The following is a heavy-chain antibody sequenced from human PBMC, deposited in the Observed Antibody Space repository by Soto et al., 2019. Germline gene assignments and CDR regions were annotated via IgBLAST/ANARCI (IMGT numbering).Heavy chain of an antibody. J-gene: IGHJ4*02. D-gene: IGHD2-15*01. CDR1: GFTFSSYA. V-gene: IGHV3-23*01. CDR3: AKIRGAGGHFDY. CDR2: VSIGGST. Sequence: DVQLLASGGGLVQPEGSLRLSCAASGFTFSSYAMGWVRQGPGKGLEWVAVVSIGGSTHYAGSVRGRFTISRDKSKNTLSLQMNRLTAEDTAVYLWAKIRGAGGHFDYWDQGALVTVSS.